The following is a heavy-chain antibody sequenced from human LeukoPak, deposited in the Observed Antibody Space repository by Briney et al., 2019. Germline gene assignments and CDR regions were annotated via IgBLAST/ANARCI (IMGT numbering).Heavy chain of an antibody. J-gene: IGHJ4*02. Sequence: PGRSLRLSCVASGFTFSSYGTSWVRQAPGKGLEWVSAISGSGGKTYNADSVKGRFTISRDNSRKTLYLQMNSLRAEDTAVYYCAKDGGSYQFDSWGQGTLVTVSS. CDR2: ISGSGGKT. D-gene: IGHD1-26*01. V-gene: IGHV3-23*01. CDR1: GFTFSSYG. CDR3: AKDGGSYQFDS.